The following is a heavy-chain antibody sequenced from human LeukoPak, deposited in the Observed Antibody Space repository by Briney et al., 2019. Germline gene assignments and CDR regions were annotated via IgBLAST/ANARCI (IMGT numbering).Heavy chain of an antibody. D-gene: IGHD5-12*01. CDR2: IYPGDSDT. J-gene: IGHJ4*02. CDR3: ARHPHPESVYSGYEPFDY. V-gene: IGHV5-51*01. CDR1: GYSFTSYW. Sequence: GESLKISCKGSGYSFTSYWIGWVRQMPGKGLEWMGIIYPGDSDTRYSPSFQGQVTISADKSISTAYLQWSSLKASDTAMYYCARHPHPESVYSGYEPFDYWGQGTLVTVSS.